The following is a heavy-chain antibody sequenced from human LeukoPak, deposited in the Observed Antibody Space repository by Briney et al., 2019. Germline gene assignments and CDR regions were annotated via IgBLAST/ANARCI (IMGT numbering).Heavy chain of an antibody. V-gene: IGHV3-9*01. D-gene: IGHD2-2*02. Sequence: GRSLRLSCAASGFTFDDYAMHWVRQAPGKGLEWVSGISWNSGSIGYADSVKGRFTISRDNAKNSLYLQMNSLRAEDTALYYCARDGCSSTSCYTEYYMDVWGKGTTVTVSS. CDR1: GFTFDDYA. J-gene: IGHJ6*03. CDR3: ARDGCSSTSCYTEYYMDV. CDR2: ISWNSGSI.